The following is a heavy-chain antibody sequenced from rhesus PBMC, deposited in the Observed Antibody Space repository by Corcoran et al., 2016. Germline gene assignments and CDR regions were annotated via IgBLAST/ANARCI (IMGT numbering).Heavy chain of an antibody. Sequence: QVQLVQSGAEVKKPGSSLKVSCKASGYTFPDYYMHWVRQAPRQGLEWRGRINPYNGKTKYAQKCQGRVTMTRDTSTSTAYMELSSLRSEDTAVYYCARQGVYSNYDFSYWGQGVLVTVSS. J-gene: IGHJ4*01. V-gene: IGHV1S2*01. CDR3: ARQGVYSNYDFSY. CDR1: GYTFPDYY. CDR2: INPYNGKT. D-gene: IGHD4-23*01.